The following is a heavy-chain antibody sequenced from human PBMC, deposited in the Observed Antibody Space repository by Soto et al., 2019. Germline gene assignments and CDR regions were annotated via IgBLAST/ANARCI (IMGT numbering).Heavy chain of an antibody. J-gene: IGHJ4*02. V-gene: IGHV3-21*01. CDR3: ARETGYISAGFVY. CDR1: GFTFSSSS. Sequence: EVQLVESGGGLVKPGGSLRLSCAASGFTFSSSSMNCVRQAPGKGLEWVSSISTSSSYIYYANSVKGLFTICRDSAKTSLQLQMLGLRAEETAVYYCARETGYISAGFVYWGQVALVTVSS. D-gene: IGHD5-18*01. CDR2: ISTSSSYI.